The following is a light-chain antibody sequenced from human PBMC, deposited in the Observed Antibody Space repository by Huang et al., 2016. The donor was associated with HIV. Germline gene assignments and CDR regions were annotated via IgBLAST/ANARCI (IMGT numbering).Light chain of an antibody. CDR2: GAS. V-gene: IGKV3-15*01. J-gene: IGKJ1*01. CDR1: QSVSIN. Sequence: EIVMTQSPATLSVSPGERATLSCRASQSVSINLAWYQQKPGQAPRLLIQGASTRATGIPARFSGSGSGTEFTLTISSLQSEDFAVYYCQQYNNWPSGTFGQGTKVEIK. CDR3: QQYNNWPSGT.